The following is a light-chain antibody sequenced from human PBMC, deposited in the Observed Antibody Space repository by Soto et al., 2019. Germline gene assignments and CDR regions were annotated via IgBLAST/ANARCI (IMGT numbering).Light chain of an antibody. CDR3: QQYNNWPRT. CDR2: GAS. V-gene: IGKV3-15*01. CDR1: QSVSSN. J-gene: IGKJ1*01. Sequence: EIVMTQSPATLSVSPGERATLSCRASQSVSSNLAWYQQKPGQAPRLLIYGASTRATGIPGRFSGSGSGTEFTLTISSLQSEDFADYYCQQYNNWPRTFGQGTKVDIK.